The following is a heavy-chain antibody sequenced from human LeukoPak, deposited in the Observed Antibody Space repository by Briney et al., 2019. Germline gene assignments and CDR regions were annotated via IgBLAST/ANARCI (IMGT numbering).Heavy chain of an antibody. CDR1: GFAVTANY. Sequence: GGSLRLSCAASGFAVTANYMNWVRQAPGKGLEWVSVHYSGSTTYYADSVRGRFTISRDNSKNTLYLQMNSLRVEDTAVYYCARLPAYYYGMDVWGQGTTVTVTS. CDR2: HYSGSTT. J-gene: IGHJ6*02. V-gene: IGHV3-66*04. CDR3: ARLPAYYYGMDV.